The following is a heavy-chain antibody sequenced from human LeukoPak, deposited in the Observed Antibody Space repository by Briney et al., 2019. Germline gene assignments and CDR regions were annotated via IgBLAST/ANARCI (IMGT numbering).Heavy chain of an antibody. CDR1: GFAVTANY. Sequence: GGSLRLSCAASGFAVTANYMNWVRQAPGKGLEWVSVHYSGSTTYYADSVRGRFTISRDNSKNTLYLQMNSLRVEDTAVYYCARLPAYYYGMDVWGQGTTVTVTS. CDR2: HYSGSTT. J-gene: IGHJ6*02. V-gene: IGHV3-66*04. CDR3: ARLPAYYYGMDV.